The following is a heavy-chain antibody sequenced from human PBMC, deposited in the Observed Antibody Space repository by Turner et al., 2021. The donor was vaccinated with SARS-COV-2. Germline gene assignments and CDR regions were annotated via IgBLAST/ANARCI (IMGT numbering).Heavy chain of an antibody. CDR2: ISSSSTYI. CDR3: ARYRRDYDFWSGAYGMGGMDV. D-gene: IGHD3-3*01. CDR1: GFPFITYS. V-gene: IGHV3-21*01. J-gene: IGHJ6*02. Sequence: EVQLVESGGGLVKPGGSLRLSCAASGFPFITYSMNWFRQAQGKGLEWVSSISSSSTYIYYADAVKGRFTISRDNAKNSLYLQMNSLRAEDTAVYYCARYRRDYDFWSGAYGMGGMDVWGQGTTVTVSS.